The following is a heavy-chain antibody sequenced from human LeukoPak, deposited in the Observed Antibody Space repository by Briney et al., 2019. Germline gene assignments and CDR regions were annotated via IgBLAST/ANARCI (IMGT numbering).Heavy chain of an antibody. CDR3: ARGPYYDSSGHPSTDFDY. D-gene: IGHD3-22*01. CDR2: INPNSGGT. V-gene: IGHV1-2*06. CDR1: GYTLTDYY. J-gene: IGHJ4*02. Sequence: ASVRVSCKASGYTLTDYYIHWVRQAPGQGLEWMGRINPNSGGTNYAQKFQGRVTMTRDTPINTVYLKLTSLRSTDTALYYCARGPYYDSSGHPSTDFDYWGQGTLVTVSS.